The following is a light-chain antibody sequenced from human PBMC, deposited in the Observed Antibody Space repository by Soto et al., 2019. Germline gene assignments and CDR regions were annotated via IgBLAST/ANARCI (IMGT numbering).Light chain of an antibody. CDR2: DAS. Sequence: EIQMTQSPSTLSASVGDRVTITCRASQTISNWLAWYQQKPGKAPKLLIYDASSLESGVPSRFSGSGSGTEFTLTISSLQPDDFATYYCQQYNSYSGTFGQGTKVEIK. J-gene: IGKJ1*01. V-gene: IGKV1-5*01. CDR1: QTISNW. CDR3: QQYNSYSGT.